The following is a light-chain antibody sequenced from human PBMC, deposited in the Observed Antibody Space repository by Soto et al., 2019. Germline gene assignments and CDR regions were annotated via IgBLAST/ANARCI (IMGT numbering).Light chain of an antibody. CDR3: TSYGGNNNFV. J-gene: IGLJ1*01. V-gene: IGLV2-8*01. Sequence: QSALAQPPSASGSPGQSVTISCTGTSSDVGYYKYVSWYQLLPDKAPKVLIYDVNQRPSGVPDRFSGSKSGNTASLTISGLQPEDEADYYCTSYGGNNNFVFGSGTKVTVL. CDR2: DVN. CDR1: SSDVGYYKY.